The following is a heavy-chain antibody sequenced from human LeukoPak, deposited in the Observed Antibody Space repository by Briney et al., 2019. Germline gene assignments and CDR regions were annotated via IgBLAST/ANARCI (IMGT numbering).Heavy chain of an antibody. CDR3: ARDLLITMIVTMDV. CDR2: ISGSGSAM. Sequence: PGGSLRLSCAASGFTFSSHGMNWVRQAPGKGLEWISYISGSGSAMYYADSVKGRFTISRDNAKNSLYLQMSSLRAEDTAVYYCARDLLITMIVTMDVWGKGTTVTVSS. CDR1: GFTFSSHG. D-gene: IGHD3-22*01. V-gene: IGHV3-48*01. J-gene: IGHJ6*04.